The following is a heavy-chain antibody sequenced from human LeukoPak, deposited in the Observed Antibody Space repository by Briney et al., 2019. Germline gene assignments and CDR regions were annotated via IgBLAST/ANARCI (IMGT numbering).Heavy chain of an antibody. CDR1: GYTFTCYY. CDR2: INPNSGGT. CDR3: ARETPPIIVVTPTAKRWFDP. V-gene: IGHV1-2*06. J-gene: IGHJ5*02. D-gene: IGHD2-15*01. Sequence: ASVKVSCKASGYTFTCYYMHWVRQAPGQGLEWMGRINPNSGGTNYAQKFQGRVTMTRDTSISTAYMELSRLRSDDTAVYYCARETPPIIVVTPTAKRWFDPWGQGTLVTVSS.